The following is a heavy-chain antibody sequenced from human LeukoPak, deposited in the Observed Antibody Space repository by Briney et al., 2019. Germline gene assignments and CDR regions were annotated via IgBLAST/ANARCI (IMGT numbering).Heavy chain of an antibody. CDR2: ISGRDGST. CDR1: GFSFSSYA. J-gene: IGHJ3*02. V-gene: IGHV3-23*01. Sequence: GGSLRLSCAASGFSFSSYAMSWVRQAPGKGLEWVSNISGRDGSTYYADSVKGRFTISRDNSKNTLYLQMNSLRTEDTAVYYCARERWGDAFDIWGQGTLVTVSS. D-gene: IGHD3-16*01. CDR3: ARERWGDAFDI.